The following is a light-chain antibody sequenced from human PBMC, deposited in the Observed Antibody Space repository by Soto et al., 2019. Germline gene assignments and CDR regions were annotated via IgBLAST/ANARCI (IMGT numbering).Light chain of an antibody. J-gene: IGLJ3*02. CDR2: SNY. CDR3: ASWDDSLNGWV. V-gene: IGLV1-44*01. CDR1: TSSIGRNT. Sequence: QSVLTQPPSVSGTPGLRVTISCSGSTSSIGRNTVNWYQQFPGTAPKLLVYSNYQRPSGVPDRFSGSKSGTSASLAIGGLQSEDEADYYCASWDDSLNGWVFGGETKLTVL.